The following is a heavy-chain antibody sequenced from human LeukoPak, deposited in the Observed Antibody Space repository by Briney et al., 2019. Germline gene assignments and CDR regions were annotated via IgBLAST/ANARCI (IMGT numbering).Heavy chain of an antibody. CDR2: IYSGGST. CDR3: ARGGSYFDISGYYFY. D-gene: IGHD3-22*01. CDR1: GFTVGSNT. Sequence: GGSLRLSCAASGFTVGSNTMSWVRQARGKGLEWVSIIYSGGSTSYADSVKGRFTISRDNSKNTLYLQMNSLRTEDTAVYYCARGGSYFDISGYYFYWGQGTLVAVSS. J-gene: IGHJ4*02. V-gene: IGHV3-66*01.